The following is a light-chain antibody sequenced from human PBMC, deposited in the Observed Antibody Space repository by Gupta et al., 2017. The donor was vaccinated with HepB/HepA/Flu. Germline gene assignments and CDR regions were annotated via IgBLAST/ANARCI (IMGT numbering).Light chain of an antibody. CDR2: QDT. Sequence: SYAQTQPPSVSVSPGQTASITCSGDKLGNKYACWYQQKPGQSPVLVMYQDTKRPSGIPERFSGSNSGNTATLTISGTQAMDEADYYCQSWDNSIVVFGGGTKLTVL. CDR3: QSWDNSIVV. V-gene: IGLV3-1*01. J-gene: IGLJ2*01. CDR1: KLGNKY.